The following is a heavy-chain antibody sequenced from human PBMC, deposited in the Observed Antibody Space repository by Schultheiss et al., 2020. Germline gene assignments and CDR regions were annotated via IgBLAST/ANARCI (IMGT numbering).Heavy chain of an antibody. V-gene: IGHV4-59*08. CDR1: GGSISSYY. CDR3: ARLHYNFWSGYPNVSGYYYYGMDV. CDR2: IYYSGST. J-gene: IGHJ6*02. Sequence: AETLSLTCTVSGGSISSYYWSWIRQPPGKGLEWIGYIYYSGSTNYNPSLKSRVTISVDTSKNQFSLKLSSVTAADTAVYYCARLHYNFWSGYPNVSGYYYYGMDVWGQGTTVTVSS. D-gene: IGHD3-3*01.